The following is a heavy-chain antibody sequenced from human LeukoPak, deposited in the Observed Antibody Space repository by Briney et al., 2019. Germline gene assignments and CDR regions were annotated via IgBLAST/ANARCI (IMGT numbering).Heavy chain of an antibody. CDR1: GFTFGSYA. Sequence: GGSLRLSCAASGFTFGSYAMSWVRQPPGKGLGWVSSISGSGVTTYYADSVKGRFTISRDNSKNMMNLQMNSLRAEDTAVYYCARDYGDYTKGWNLRDFWGQGTLVTVSS. CDR2: ISGSGVTT. J-gene: IGHJ4*02. D-gene: IGHD4-17*01. V-gene: IGHV3-23*01. CDR3: ARDYGDYTKGWNLRDF.